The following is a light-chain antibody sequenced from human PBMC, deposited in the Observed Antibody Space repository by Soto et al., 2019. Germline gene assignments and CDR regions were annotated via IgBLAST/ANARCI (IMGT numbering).Light chain of an antibody. Sequence: DIQLTQSPSFLSASVGDRVTITCRASQGFSNSLAWYQQKPGKAPKLLIYAASTLQSGVPSRFSGSWSGTEFPLTISSLQPEDFATYYCQQPDSYPCTFGQGTKLEIK. CDR3: QQPDSYPCT. CDR2: AAS. CDR1: QGFSNS. V-gene: IGKV1-9*01. J-gene: IGKJ2*02.